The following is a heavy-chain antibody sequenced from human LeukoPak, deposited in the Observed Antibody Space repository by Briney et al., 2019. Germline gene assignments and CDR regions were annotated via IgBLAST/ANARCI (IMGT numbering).Heavy chain of an antibody. Sequence: GGSLRLSCAASGFTFSSYSMNWVRQAPGKGLGWVSSISSSSSYIYYADSVKGRFTISRDNAKNSLYLQMNSLRAEDTAVYYCARDRGYSSGWVYWGQGTLVTVSS. CDR3: ARDRGYSSGWVY. CDR2: ISSSSSYI. D-gene: IGHD6-19*01. J-gene: IGHJ4*02. V-gene: IGHV3-21*01. CDR1: GFTFSSYS.